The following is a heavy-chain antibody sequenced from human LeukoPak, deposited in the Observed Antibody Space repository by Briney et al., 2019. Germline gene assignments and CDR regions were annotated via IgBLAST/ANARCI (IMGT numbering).Heavy chain of an antibody. J-gene: IGHJ5*02. CDR3: ARARSSSYGKNWFDP. D-gene: IGHD6-6*01. CDR2: INPNSGGT. Sequence: ASVKVSCKASGYTFTGYYMHWVRQAPGQGLEWKGRINPNSGGTNYAQKFQGRVTMTRDTSISTAYMELSRLRSDDTAVYYCARARSSSYGKNWFDPWGQGTLVTVSS. V-gene: IGHV1-2*06. CDR1: GYTFTGYY.